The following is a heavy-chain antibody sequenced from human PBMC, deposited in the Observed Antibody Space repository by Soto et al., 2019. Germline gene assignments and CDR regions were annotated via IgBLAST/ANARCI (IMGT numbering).Heavy chain of an antibody. CDR2: ISGSGGST. J-gene: IGHJ4*02. CDR3: ATTLTYYDDSDYLPIDS. CDR1: GFTFSSYA. Sequence: GGSLRLSCAASGFTFSSYAMSWVRQAPGKGLEWVSAISGSGGSTYYADSVKGRFTISRDNSKNTLYLEMNSLRAEDTAVYYCATTLTYYDDSDYLPIDSWGQGTLVTVSS. V-gene: IGHV3-23*01. D-gene: IGHD3-22*01.